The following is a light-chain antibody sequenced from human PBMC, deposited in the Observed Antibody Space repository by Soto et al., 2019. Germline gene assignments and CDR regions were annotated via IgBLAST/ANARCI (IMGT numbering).Light chain of an antibody. J-gene: IGKJ1*01. V-gene: IGKV1-16*01. CDR3: QQYSSYPT. CDR2: AAS. Sequence: DIQMTQSPSSLSASAGDRVTITCQASQDIRNYLNWYQEKPGKAPKLLIYAASSLQSGVPSRFSGSGSGTEFTLTISSLQSDDFATYYCQQYSSYPTFGQGTKVDIK. CDR1: QDIRNY.